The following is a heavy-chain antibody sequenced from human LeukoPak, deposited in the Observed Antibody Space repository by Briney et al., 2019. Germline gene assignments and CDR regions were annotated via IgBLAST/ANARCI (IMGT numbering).Heavy chain of an antibody. Sequence: SETLSPTCTVSGGSISSYYWSWIRQPPGKGLEWIGYIYYSGSTNYNPSLKSRVTISVDTSKNQFSLRLSSVTAADTAVYYCARERRDGYKVYFDYWGQGTLVTVSS. D-gene: IGHD5-24*01. CDR2: IYYSGST. V-gene: IGHV4-59*01. CDR3: ARERRDGYKVYFDY. J-gene: IGHJ4*02. CDR1: GGSISSYY.